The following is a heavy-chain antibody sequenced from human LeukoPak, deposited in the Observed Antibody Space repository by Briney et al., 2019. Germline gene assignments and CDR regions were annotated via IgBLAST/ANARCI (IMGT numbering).Heavy chain of an antibody. CDR1: GGSISSSSYY. CDR2: IYYSGST. V-gene: IGHV4-39*07. D-gene: IGHD1-26*01. Sequence: SETLSLTCTVSGGSISSSSYYWGWIRQPPGKGLEWIGSIYYSGSTYYNPSLKSRVTISVDTSKNQFSLKLSSVTAADTAVYYCASDYGSYYGYRDYWGQGTLVTVSS. CDR3: ASDYGSYYGYRDY. J-gene: IGHJ4*02.